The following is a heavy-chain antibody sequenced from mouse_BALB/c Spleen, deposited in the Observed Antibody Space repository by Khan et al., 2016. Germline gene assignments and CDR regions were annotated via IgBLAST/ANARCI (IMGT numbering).Heavy chain of an antibody. J-gene: IGHJ3*01. CDR3: ARNYDGFAY. Sequence: VQLQESGSELARPGASVKMSCKASGYTFTSYTIHWIKQRPGQGLDWIGYINPGTGYSSYNQKFKDKATLTADKSSNTTYMQLSSLTAEDSAVYYCARNYDGFAYWGQGTLVTVSA. CDR2: INPGTGYS. D-gene: IGHD1-1*01. V-gene: IGHV1-4*01. CDR1: GYTFTSYT.